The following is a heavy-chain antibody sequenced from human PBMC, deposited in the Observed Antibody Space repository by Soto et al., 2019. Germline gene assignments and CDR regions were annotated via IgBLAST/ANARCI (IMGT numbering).Heavy chain of an antibody. Sequence: PSETLSLTCTVSGGSVDRGDYYWTWIRQPPGKALEWLGFIYWNDDKRYSPSLKSRLTITKDTSKNQVVLTMTNMDPVDTATYYCAKSGSSGWYGWFDPWGQGTLVTVSS. J-gene: IGHJ5*02. V-gene: IGHV2-5*01. CDR1: GGSVDRGDY. CDR2: IYWNDDK. CDR3: AKSGSSGWYGWFDP. D-gene: IGHD6-19*01.